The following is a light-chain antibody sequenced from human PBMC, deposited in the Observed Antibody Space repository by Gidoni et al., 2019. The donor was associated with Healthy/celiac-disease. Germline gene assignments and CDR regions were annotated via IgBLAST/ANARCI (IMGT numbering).Light chain of an antibody. Sequence: SPLSLPVTPGEPASISCRSSQSLRHSNGYNYLDWYLQKPGQSPQLLIYLGSNRASGVPDRFSGSGSGTDFTLKISRVEAEDVGVYYCMQALQTPWTFGQGTKVEIK. CDR1: QSLRHSNGYNY. CDR2: LGS. CDR3: MQALQTPWT. V-gene: IGKV2-28*01. J-gene: IGKJ1*01.